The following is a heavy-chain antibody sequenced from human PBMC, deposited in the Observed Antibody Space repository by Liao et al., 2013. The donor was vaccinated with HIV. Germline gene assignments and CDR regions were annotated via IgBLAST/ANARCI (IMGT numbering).Heavy chain of an antibody. CDR3: AISPDYDFWVGFLTS. D-gene: IGHD3/OR15-3a*01. CDR2: IYTSGST. CDR1: GGSITNNY. J-gene: IGHJ5*02. Sequence: QVQLQESGPGLVKPSETLSLTCTVSGGSITNNYWSWIRQPAGKGLEWIGRIYTSGSTNYIPSLKSRATISIDTSKNHLSLMLTSVTAADTAVYYCAISPDYDFWVGFLTSWGRGGPGHRLL. V-gene: IGHV4-4*07.